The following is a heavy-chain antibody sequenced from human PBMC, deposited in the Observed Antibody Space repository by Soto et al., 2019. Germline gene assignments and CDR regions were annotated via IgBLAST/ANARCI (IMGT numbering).Heavy chain of an antibody. D-gene: IGHD4-17*01. CDR1: GYTFTGYY. J-gene: IGHJ3*02. CDR3: ARATTVTRPNDAFDI. CDR2: INPNSGGT. V-gene: IGHV1-2*04. Sequence: ASVKVSCKASGYTFTGYYMHWVRQAPGQGLEWMGWINPNSGGTNYAQKFQGWVTMTRDTSISTAYMELSRLRSDDTAVYYCARATTVTRPNDAFDIWGQGTMVTVSS.